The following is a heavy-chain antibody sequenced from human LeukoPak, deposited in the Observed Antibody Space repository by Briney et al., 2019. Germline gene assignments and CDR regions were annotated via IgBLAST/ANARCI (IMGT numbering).Heavy chain of an antibody. Sequence: GGSLRLSCAASGFTFSSYGMHWVRQAPGKGLEWVAVISYDGSNKYYADSVKGRFTISRDNSKNTLYLQMNSLRAEDTAVYYCAKDITYYDILTGVDIWGQGTMVTVSS. CDR2: ISYDGSNK. D-gene: IGHD3-9*01. V-gene: IGHV3-30*18. CDR3: AKDITYYDILTGVDI. J-gene: IGHJ3*02. CDR1: GFTFSSYG.